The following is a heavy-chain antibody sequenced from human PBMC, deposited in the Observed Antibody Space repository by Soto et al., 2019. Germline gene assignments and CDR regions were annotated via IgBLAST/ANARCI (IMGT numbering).Heavy chain of an antibody. CDR2: INAGNGNT. Sequence: ASVTVSCQASGYTFTSYAMHWVRQAPGQRLEWMGWINAGNGNTKYSQKFQGRVTITRDTSASTAYMELSSLRSEDTAVYYCARGYCSGGSCSRGLNYFDYWGQGTLVTVSS. CDR1: GYTFTSYA. J-gene: IGHJ4*02. D-gene: IGHD2-15*01. V-gene: IGHV1-3*01. CDR3: ARGYCSGGSCSRGLNYFDY.